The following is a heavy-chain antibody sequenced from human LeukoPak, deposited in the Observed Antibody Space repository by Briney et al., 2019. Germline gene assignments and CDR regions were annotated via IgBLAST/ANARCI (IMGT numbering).Heavy chain of an antibody. Sequence: PSETLTLTCRGSGGTFSGYYWSWIRQPPGKGLEYIWSINYNGNTNCNASVKSRRVTIVKKYNKNSSLKLSALTSADTTVYYSGSTNSDPSINSRVAMSVDTSKKQFTLKMSSLTDADTAVYYCARGGTAVIAPYAFDIWGQGTMVTVS. J-gene: IGHJ3*02. CDR1: GGTFSGYY. D-gene: IGHD3-10*01. V-gene: IGHV4-59*01. CDR2: INYNGNT. CDR3: GSTNSDPSINSRVAMSVDTSKKQFTLKMSSLTDADTAVYYCARGGTAVIAPYAFDI.